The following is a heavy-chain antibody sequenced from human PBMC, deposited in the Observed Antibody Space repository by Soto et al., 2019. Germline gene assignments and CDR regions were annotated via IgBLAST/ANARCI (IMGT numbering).Heavy chain of an antibody. CDR3: ARIDFRSGSYYRYGMDV. CDR2: ISAYNGNT. V-gene: IGHV1-18*01. Sequence: ASVKGSCKASGYTFTSYCISWVRQAPGQGLEWMGWISAYNGNTNYAQKLQGRVTMTTDTSTSTAYMELRSLRSDDTAVYYCARIDFRSGSYYRYGMDVWGQGTTVSVSS. CDR1: GYTFTSYC. J-gene: IGHJ6*02. D-gene: IGHD1-26*01.